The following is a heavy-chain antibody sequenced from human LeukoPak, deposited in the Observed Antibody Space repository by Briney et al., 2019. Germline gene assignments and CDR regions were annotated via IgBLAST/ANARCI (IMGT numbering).Heavy chain of an antibody. CDR1: GYSFTAYW. CDR2: IDPSDSYN. J-gene: IGHJ4*02. V-gene: IGHV5-10-1*01. D-gene: IGHD6-13*01. Sequence: GESLKISCKGPGYSFTAYWITWVRQMPGKGLGWWGSIDPSDSYNKNSPSFQGHVTISADKSISAAYLQWSSLKASDTAMYYCARTISSWYSGIDYWGQGTLVAVSS. CDR3: ARTISSWYSGIDY.